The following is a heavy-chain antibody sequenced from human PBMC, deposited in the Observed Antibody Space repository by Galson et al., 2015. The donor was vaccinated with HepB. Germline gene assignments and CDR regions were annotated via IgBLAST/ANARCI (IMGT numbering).Heavy chain of an antibody. J-gene: IGHJ6*02. CDR2: TYYRSKWYN. Sequence: CAISGDSVSSNSAAWNWIRQSPSRGLEWLGRTYYRSKWYNDYAVSVKSRITINPDTSKNQFSLQLNSVTPEDTAVYYCARDLSSGWYHLTYYYYYGMDVWGQGTTVTVSS. CDR1: GDSVSSNSAA. D-gene: IGHD6-19*01. CDR3: ARDLSSGWYHLTYYYYYGMDV. V-gene: IGHV6-1*01.